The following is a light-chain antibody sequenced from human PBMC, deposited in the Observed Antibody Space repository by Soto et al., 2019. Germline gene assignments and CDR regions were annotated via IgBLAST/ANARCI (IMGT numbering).Light chain of an antibody. Sequence: QSVLTQPPSASGTPGQTVTISCSGSTSSIGSSPMSWYQQHPGTAPELLIYSNVQRPSGVPGRFSGSRSGASASLAVSGLQSEDEATYYCASWDDSLNGPVFGGGTKLTVL. CDR1: TSSIGSSP. V-gene: IGLV1-44*01. CDR2: SNV. CDR3: ASWDDSLNGPV. J-gene: IGLJ2*01.